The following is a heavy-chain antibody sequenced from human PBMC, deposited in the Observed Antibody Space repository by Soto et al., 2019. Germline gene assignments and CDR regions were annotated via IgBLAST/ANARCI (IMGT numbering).Heavy chain of an antibody. J-gene: IGHJ6*02. D-gene: IGHD3-3*01. CDR3: ARDKRITIFGVVIEGDPTDYYGMDV. CDR1: GGSISSGDYY. CDR2: IYYSGST. Sequence: SETLSLTCTVSGGSISSGDYYLGWIRPPPGEGLEWIGYIYYSGSTYYNPSLKSRVTISVDTSKNQFSLKLSSVTAADTAVYYCARDKRITIFGVVIEGDPTDYYGMDVWGQGTTVTVSS. V-gene: IGHV4-30-4*01.